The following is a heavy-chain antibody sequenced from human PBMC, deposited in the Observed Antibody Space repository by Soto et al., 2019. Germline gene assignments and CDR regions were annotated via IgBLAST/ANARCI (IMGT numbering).Heavy chain of an antibody. J-gene: IGHJ4*02. CDR1: GFTFSDYG. CDR3: ARGLHSLFDY. CDR2: IWYDGNNK. D-gene: IGHD2-21*01. Sequence: AGGSLRLSCAASGFTFSDYGMRWVRQAPGKGLEWVAVIWYDGNNKYYADSVKGRFTISRDNSNNTLYVQMTSLRAEDTAVYYCARGLHSLFDYWGQGTLVTVSS. V-gene: IGHV3-33*01.